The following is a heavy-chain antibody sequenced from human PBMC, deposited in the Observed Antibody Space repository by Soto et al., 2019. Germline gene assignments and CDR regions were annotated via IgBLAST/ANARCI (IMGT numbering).Heavy chain of an antibody. V-gene: IGHV1-18*01. CDR1: GYTFTSYG. J-gene: IGHJ6*04. CDR2: ISAYNGNT. D-gene: IGHD1-26*01. CDR3: ARESGTTASQDDMEV. Sequence: ASVKVSSKASGYTFTSYGISWVRQAPGQGLEWMGWISAYNGNTNYAQKLQGRVAMTTDTSTSTAYMELRSLRSDDTAVSYCARESGTTASQDDMEVCGKGTTGAVSS.